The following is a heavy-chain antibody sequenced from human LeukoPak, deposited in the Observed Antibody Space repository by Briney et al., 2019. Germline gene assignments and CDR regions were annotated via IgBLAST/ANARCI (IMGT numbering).Heavy chain of an antibody. CDR3: ARVSRENVDWKYFYFMDV. CDR2: INPNSGGT. D-gene: IGHD3-9*01. V-gene: IGHV1-2*02. CDR1: GYTFTGYY. J-gene: IGHJ6*03. Sequence: GASVKVSCKASGYTFTGYYMHWVRQAPGQGLEWMGWINPNSGGTNYAQKFQGRVTMTRDTSISTAYMELSSLRSEDTAVYYCARVSRENVDWKYFYFMDVWGKGTTVTVSS.